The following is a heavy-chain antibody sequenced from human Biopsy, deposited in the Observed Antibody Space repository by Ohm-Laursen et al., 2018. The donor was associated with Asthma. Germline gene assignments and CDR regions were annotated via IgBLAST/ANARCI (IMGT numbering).Heavy chain of an antibody. V-gene: IGHV3-48*02. CDR3: ARPRWGPYGY. CDR2: VSSSSSTI. J-gene: IGHJ4*02. D-gene: IGHD4-17*01. CDR1: GFTFSSYS. Sequence: SLRLSCSASGFTFSSYSMNWVRQAPGKGLEWVSYVSSSSSTIYYADSVKGRFTISRDNAKNSLYLQMNSLRDEDTAVYYCARPRWGPYGYWGQGTLVTVSS.